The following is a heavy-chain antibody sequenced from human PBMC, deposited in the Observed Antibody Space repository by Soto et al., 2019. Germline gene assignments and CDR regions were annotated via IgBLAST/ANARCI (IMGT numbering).Heavy chain of an antibody. CDR2: IWYDGSNK. CDR3: ARDVSSGWYVDY. J-gene: IGHJ4*02. CDR1: GFTFSSYG. Sequence: GGSLRLSCSASGFTFSSYGMHWVRQAPGKGLEWVAVIWYDGSNKYYADSVKGRFTISRDNSKNTLYLQMNSLRAEDTAVYYCARDVSSGWYVDYWGQGTLVTVSS. V-gene: IGHV3-33*01. D-gene: IGHD6-19*01.